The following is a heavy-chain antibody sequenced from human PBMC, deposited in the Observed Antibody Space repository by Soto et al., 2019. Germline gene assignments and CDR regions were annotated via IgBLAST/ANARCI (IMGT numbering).Heavy chain of an antibody. Sequence: GGSLRLSCAASGFTFSSYAMSWVRQAPGKGLEWVSTVSGSGDNAYYADSVKGRFTLSRDNSKNTLYLQMNSLRAEDTAVYYCAKVGSGYYFDYWGQGTLVTVSS. CDR2: VSGSGDNA. J-gene: IGHJ4*02. V-gene: IGHV3-23*01. D-gene: IGHD6-19*01. CDR1: GFTFSSYA. CDR3: AKVGSGYYFDY.